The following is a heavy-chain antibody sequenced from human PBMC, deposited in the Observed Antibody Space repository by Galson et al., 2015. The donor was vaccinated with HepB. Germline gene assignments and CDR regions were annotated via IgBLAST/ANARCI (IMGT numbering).Heavy chain of an antibody. D-gene: IGHD3-22*01. V-gene: IGHV3-53*04. CDR1: GFTVSSNY. CDR3: ARDRHYYDSSGYDDAFDI. J-gene: IGHJ3*02. CDR2: ISSGGST. Sequence: SLRLSCAASGFTVSSNYMSWVRQAPGTGLEWVSVISSGGSTYYADSVKGRFTISRHNSKNTLYLQMNSLRAEDTAVYYCARDRHYYDSSGYDDAFDIWGQGTMVTVSS.